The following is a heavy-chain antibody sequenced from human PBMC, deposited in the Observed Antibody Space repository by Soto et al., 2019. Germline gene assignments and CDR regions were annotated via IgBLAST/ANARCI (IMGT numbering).Heavy chain of an antibody. CDR3: AREGVAGRTNYYYYGMDV. J-gene: IGHJ6*02. CDR2: INHSGST. Sequence: SETLSLTCAVYGGPFRGYYWSWIRQPPGKGLEWIGEINHSGSTNYNPSLKSRVTISVDTSKNQFSLKLSSVTATDTAVYYCAREGVAGRTNYYYYGMDVWGQGTTVTVS. V-gene: IGHV4-34*01. CDR1: GGPFRGYY. D-gene: IGHD1-7*01.